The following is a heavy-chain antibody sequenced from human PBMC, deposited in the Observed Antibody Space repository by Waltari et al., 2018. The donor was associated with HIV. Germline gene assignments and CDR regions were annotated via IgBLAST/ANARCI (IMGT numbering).Heavy chain of an antibody. V-gene: IGHV4-39*02. CDR2: VYYSGGT. CDR1: AGSISSRSYY. J-gene: IGHJ4*02. D-gene: IGHD3-22*01. CDR3: VRDNTSGYLFDY. Sequence: QLQLQESGPGPVKPSETLSLTCTVSAGSISSRSYYWGWIRQPPGKGLEWIGSVYYSGGTYYNPSLWSRVTISIDTSKNHFSLRLSSVTAADTAVYFCVRDNTSGYLFDYWGQGTLVTVSS.